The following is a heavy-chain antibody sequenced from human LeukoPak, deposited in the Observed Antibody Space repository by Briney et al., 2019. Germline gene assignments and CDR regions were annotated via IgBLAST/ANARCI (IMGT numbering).Heavy chain of an antibody. Sequence: PGASVKVSCKASGYTFTSYDINWVRQATGQGLEWMGWMNPNSGNTGYAQKFQGRVTMTRNTSISTAYMELSSLRSEDTAVYYCARVETGYGDYGAQHYYYYYMDVWGKGTTVTISS. CDR2: MNPNSGNT. V-gene: IGHV1-8*02. D-gene: IGHD4-17*01. J-gene: IGHJ6*03. CDR1: GYTFTSYD. CDR3: ARVETGYGDYGAQHYYYYYMDV.